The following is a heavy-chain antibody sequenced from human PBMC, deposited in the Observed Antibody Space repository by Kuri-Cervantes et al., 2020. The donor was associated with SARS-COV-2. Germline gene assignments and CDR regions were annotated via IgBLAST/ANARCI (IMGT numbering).Heavy chain of an antibody. J-gene: IGHJ6*02. CDR2: VQTVGST. CDR3: ARDNAVVAAAGNYSYYAMDV. Sequence: LRLSCTVAGGSISRGSYYWSWIRQPAGKGLEWMGRVQTVGSTNYNPSLASRLTISIDTSKNQFSLKLSSVTAADTAMYFCARDNAVVAAAGNYSYYAMDVWGQGTTVTVSS. V-gene: IGHV4-61*02. D-gene: IGHD2-15*01. CDR1: GGSISRGSYY.